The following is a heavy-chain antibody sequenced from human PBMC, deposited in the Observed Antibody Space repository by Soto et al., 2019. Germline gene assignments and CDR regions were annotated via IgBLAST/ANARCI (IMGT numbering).Heavy chain of an antibody. V-gene: IGHV3-48*03. CDR1: GFTFSSYE. D-gene: IGHD1-26*01. CDR3: ARVGVVGARSLDF. Sequence: GGSLRLSCAASGFTFSSYEMNWVRQAPGKGLEWVSYISSNGRTIDYADSVKGRFTISRDNAKKSLYLQLNSLRAEDTAVYYCARVGVVGARSLDFWRQGTLVTVSS. CDR2: ISSNGRTI. J-gene: IGHJ4*02.